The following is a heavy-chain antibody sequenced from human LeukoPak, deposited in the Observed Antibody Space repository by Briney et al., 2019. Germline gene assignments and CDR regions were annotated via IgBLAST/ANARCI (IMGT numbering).Heavy chain of an antibody. Sequence: TGGSLRLSCAASGFTFSSYAMSWVRQAPGKGLEWVSSITDNGINTYYADSVKGRFTISRDNSKNTLYLQMNSLRAEDTAVYYCAKGLRGNYDHWGQGTLVTVSS. J-gene: IGHJ5*02. CDR1: GFTFSSYA. V-gene: IGHV3-23*01. CDR3: AKGLRGNYDH. CDR2: ITDNGINT. D-gene: IGHD1-26*01.